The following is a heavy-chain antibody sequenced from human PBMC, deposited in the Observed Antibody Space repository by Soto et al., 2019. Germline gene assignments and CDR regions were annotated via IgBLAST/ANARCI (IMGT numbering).Heavy chain of an antibody. CDR1: GDSIRNYY. CDR3: ARTQGSGVSDY. J-gene: IGHJ4*01. CDR2: ISHSARV. Sequence: QVQLQESGPGLVRPSETLSLACSVSGDSIRNYYWSWFRQPPGKGLEWIAYISHSARVNYNPSLKSRVTISLDTSTNQFSRTVNSLTPADTAIYSCARTQGSGVSDYWGHGTLVTVSS. D-gene: IGHD6-25*01. V-gene: IGHV4-59*01.